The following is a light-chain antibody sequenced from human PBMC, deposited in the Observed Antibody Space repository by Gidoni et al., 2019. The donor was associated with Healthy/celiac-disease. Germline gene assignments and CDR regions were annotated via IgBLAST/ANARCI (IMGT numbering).Light chain of an antibody. J-gene: IGKJ4*01. Sequence: EIVLTQSPGTLSLSPGERATLSCRASQSVSRSYLAWYQQKPGQAPRLLIYGASSRATGIPDRFSGSGSGTDFTLTISRLEPEDFAVYYCQQYGAFGGGTKVEIK. V-gene: IGKV3-20*01. CDR2: GAS. CDR1: QSVSRSY. CDR3: QQYGA.